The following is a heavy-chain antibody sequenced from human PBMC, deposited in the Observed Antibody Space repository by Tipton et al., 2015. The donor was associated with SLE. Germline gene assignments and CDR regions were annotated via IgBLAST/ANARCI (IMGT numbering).Heavy chain of an antibody. D-gene: IGHD1-26*01. J-gene: IGHJ4*02. CDR2: IYYSGST. CDR3: ARHSGSQKDFDY. Sequence: LSCTASGGSISSYYWSWIRQPPGKGLEWIGYIYYSGSTNYNPSLKSRVTISVDTSKNQFSLKLSSVTAADTAVYYCARHSGSQKDFDYWGQGTLVTVSS. V-gene: IGHV4-59*08. CDR1: GGSISSYY.